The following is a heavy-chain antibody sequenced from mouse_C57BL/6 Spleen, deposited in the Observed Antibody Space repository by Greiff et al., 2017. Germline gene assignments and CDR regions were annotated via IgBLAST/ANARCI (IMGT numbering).Heavy chain of an antibody. D-gene: IGHD1-1*01. CDR2: ISGGGGNT. J-gene: IGHJ4*01. CDR3: ARQDYGSSLYYAMDY. CDR1: GFTFSSYT. V-gene: IGHV5-9*01. Sequence: EVNLVESGGGLVKPGGSLKLSCAASGFTFSSYTMSWVRQTPEKRLEWVATISGGGGNTYYPDSVKGRFTISRDNAKNTLYLQMSSLRSEDTALYYCARQDYGSSLYYAMDYWGQGTSVTVSS.